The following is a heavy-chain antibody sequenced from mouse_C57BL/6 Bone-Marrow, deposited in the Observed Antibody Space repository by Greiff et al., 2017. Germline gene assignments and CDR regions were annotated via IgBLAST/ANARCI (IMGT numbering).Heavy chain of an antibody. Sequence: QVQLQQSGAELVRPGTSVKVSCKASGYAFTNYLIEWVKQRPGQGLEWIGVINPGSGVTNYNEKFKGKATLTADKSSSTAYMQLSSLTSEDSAVYFCARGFDYYGSSYFDYWGQGTTLTVSS. CDR3: ARGFDYYGSSYFDY. D-gene: IGHD1-1*01. J-gene: IGHJ2*01. V-gene: IGHV1-54*01. CDR1: GYAFTNYL. CDR2: INPGSGVT.